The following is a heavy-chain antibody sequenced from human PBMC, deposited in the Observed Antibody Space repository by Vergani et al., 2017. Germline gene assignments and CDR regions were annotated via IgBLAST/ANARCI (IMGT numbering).Heavy chain of an antibody. CDR2: IIPIFGTA. Sequence: QVQLVQSGAEVKKPGSSVKVSCKASGGTFSSYAISWVRQAPGQGLEWMGGIIPIFGTANYAQKFKGRVTITADESTSTAYMELSSLRSEDTAVYYCARGNPYYDILTGYPYDYGGQGTLVTVSS. J-gene: IGHJ4*02. CDR1: GGTFSSYA. D-gene: IGHD3-9*01. V-gene: IGHV1-69*01. CDR3: ARGNPYYDILTGYPYDY.